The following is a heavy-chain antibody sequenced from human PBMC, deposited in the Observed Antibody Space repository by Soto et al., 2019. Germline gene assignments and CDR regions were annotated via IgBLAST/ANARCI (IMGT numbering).Heavy chain of an antibody. CDR2: IIPIFGTA. CDR1: GGTFSSYA. Sequence: SVKVSCKASGGTFSSYAISWVRQAPGQGLEWMGGIIPIFGTANYAQKFQGRVTITADESTSTAYMELSSLRSEDTAVYYCARGGTYYDYVWGSYRFDYWGQGTLVTSPQ. V-gene: IGHV1-69*13. CDR3: ARGGTYYDYVWGSYRFDY. D-gene: IGHD3-16*02. J-gene: IGHJ4*02.